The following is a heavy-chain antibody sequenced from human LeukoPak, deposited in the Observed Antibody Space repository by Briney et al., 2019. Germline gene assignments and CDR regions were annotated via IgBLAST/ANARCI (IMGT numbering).Heavy chain of an antibody. CDR2: ISAYNGNT. V-gene: IGHV1-18*01. J-gene: IGHJ6*02. CDR1: GYTLTSYG. CDR3: ARGLVQYQYYYGMDV. D-gene: IGHD3-9*01. Sequence: ASVKVSCKASGYTLTSYGISWVRQAPGQGLEWMGWISAYNGNTNYAQKLQGRVTMTTDTSTSTAYMELRSLRSDDTAVYYCARGLVQYQYYYGMDVWGQGTTVTVSS.